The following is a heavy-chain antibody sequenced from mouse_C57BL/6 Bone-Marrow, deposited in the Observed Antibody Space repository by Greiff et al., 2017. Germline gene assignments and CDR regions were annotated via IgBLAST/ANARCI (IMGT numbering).Heavy chain of an antibody. V-gene: IGHV12-3*01. CDR3: AGVLPTNWYFDV. CDR1: GFPITSGYY. Sequence: VQLQESGPGLVKPSQSLFLTCSITGFPITSGYYWIWIRQPPGKPLEWMGYITHSGETFYNPSLQSPISITRETSKNQFFLQLNSVTTEDTAMYYCAGVLPTNWYFDVWGTGTTVTVSS. D-gene: IGHD2-10*01. J-gene: IGHJ1*03. CDR2: ITHSGET.